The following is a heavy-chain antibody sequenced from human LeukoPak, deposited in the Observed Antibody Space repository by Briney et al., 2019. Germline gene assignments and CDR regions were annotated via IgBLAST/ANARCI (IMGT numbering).Heavy chain of an antibody. CDR2: IYTSGST. Sequence: SETLSLTCTVSGGSISSYFWSWIRQPAGKGLEWIGRIYTSGSTNYNPSLKSRVTISVDKSKNQFSLKLSSVTAADTAVYYCAREVPNSSGYYYVRAFDYWGQGTLVTVSS. D-gene: IGHD3-22*01. V-gene: IGHV4-4*07. CDR3: AREVPNSSGYYYVRAFDY. J-gene: IGHJ4*02. CDR1: GGSISSYF.